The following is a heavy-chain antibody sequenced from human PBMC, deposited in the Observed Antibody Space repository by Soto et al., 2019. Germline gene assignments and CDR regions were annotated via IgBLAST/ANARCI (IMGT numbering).Heavy chain of an antibody. V-gene: IGHV4-34*01. D-gene: IGHD5-12*01. CDR2: INHSGST. CDR1: GGSFSGYY. CDR3: ARDKIRGLVDY. J-gene: IGHJ4*02. Sequence: SETLSLTCAVYGGSFSGYYWTWIRQPPGTGQEWIEEINHSGSTNYNPSLKSRVTISVDTSKNQFSLKLTSVTAADTAVYYCARDKIRGLVDYWGQGTLVTVSS.